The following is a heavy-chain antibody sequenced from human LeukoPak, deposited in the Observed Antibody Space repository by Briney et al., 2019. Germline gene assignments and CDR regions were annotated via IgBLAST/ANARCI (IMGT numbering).Heavy chain of an antibody. V-gene: IGHV1-2*04. J-gene: IGHJ3*02. D-gene: IGHD6-13*01. CDR3: ARGGIYSSSWYGFTDAFDI. Sequence: ASVNVSCKASGDTFTGYYMHWVRQAPGQGLEWMGWINPNSGGTNYAQKFQGWVTMTRDTSISTAYMELSRLRSDDTAVYYCARGGIYSSSWYGFTDAFDIWGQGTMVTVSS. CDR1: GDTFTGYY. CDR2: INPNSGGT.